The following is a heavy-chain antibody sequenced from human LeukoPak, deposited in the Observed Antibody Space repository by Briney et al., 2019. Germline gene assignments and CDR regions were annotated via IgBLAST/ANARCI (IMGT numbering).Heavy chain of an antibody. D-gene: IGHD2-21*01. CDR2: INPNSGGT. J-gene: IGHJ5*02. CDR1: GYSFTDYY. V-gene: IGHV1-2*02. Sequence: ASVKVSCKTSGYSFTDYYMHWVRQAPGQGLEWMGWINPNSGGTSSAQRFQGRVTMTRDTSITTVYMEVRWLTSDDTAIYYCARADRLHGGPYLIGPWGLGTLVTVSS. CDR3: ARADRLHGGPYLIGP.